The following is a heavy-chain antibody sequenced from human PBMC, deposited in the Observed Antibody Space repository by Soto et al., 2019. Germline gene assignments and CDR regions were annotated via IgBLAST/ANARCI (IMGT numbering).Heavy chain of an antibody. Sequence: QVQLVQSGAEVKKPGASVKVSCKASGYTFTGYYMHWVRQAPGQGLEWMGWINPNSGGTNDAQKFQGRVTMTRDTSISTAYMELSRLRSDDTAVYYCARVTVYDYYGMDVWGQGTTVTVSS. V-gene: IGHV1-2*02. D-gene: IGHD2-8*01. J-gene: IGHJ6*02. CDR1: GYTFTGYY. CDR3: ARVTVYDYYGMDV. CDR2: INPNSGGT.